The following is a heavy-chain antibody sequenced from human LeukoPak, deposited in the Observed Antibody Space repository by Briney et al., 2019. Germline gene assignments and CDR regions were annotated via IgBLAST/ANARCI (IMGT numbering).Heavy chain of an antibody. J-gene: IGHJ4*02. CDR1: GYTFTGYY. CDR2: INPNSGGT. D-gene: IGHD2-2*02. CDR3: ARPDCSSSSCYTFDY. Sequence: GASVKVPCKASGYTFTGYYMHWVRQAPGQGLEWMGWINPNSGGTNYAQKFQGRVTMTRDTSISTAYMELSRLGSDDTAVYYCARPDCSSSSCYTFDYWGQGTLVTVSS. V-gene: IGHV1-2*02.